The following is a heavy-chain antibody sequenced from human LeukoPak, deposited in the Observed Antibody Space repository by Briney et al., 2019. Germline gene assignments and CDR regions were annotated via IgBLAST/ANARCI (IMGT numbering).Heavy chain of an antibody. J-gene: IGHJ4*02. Sequence: SETLSLTCAVYGGSFSGYYWSWIRQPPGKGLEWSGEINHSGSTNYNPSLKSRVTISVDTSKNQFSLKLSSVTAADTAVYYCARGRRGYSYGYRGFDYWGQGTLVTVSS. CDR1: GGSFSGYY. D-gene: IGHD5-18*01. CDR3: ARGRRGYSYGYRGFDY. V-gene: IGHV4-34*01. CDR2: INHSGST.